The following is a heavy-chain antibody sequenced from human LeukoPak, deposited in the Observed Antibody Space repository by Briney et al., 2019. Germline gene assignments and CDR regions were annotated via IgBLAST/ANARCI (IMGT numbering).Heavy chain of an antibody. D-gene: IGHD1-1*01. CDR2: INHSGTA. CDR3: ARASSFKKNRRWNPAYFGP. Sequence: SETLSLTCAVQGWSLSGFYWSWIRQTPGKGLEWIGEINHSGTANYNPSLKSRVSISVDTSKNQVSLDLASVTAADTSVYYCARASSFKKNRRWNPAYFGPWGPGSLVTVA. CDR1: GWSLSGFY. V-gene: IGHV4-34*01. J-gene: IGHJ5*02.